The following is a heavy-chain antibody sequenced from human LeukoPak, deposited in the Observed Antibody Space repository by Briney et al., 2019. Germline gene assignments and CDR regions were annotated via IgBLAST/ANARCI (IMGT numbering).Heavy chain of an antibody. Sequence: SGTLSLTRAVSGGSISSSNWWSWVRQPPGKGLEWIGYIYYSGSTYYNPSLKSRVTISVDTSKNQFSLKLSSVTAADTAVYYCARAGDYDFWSGYYYYYYGMDVWGQGTTVTVSS. CDR2: IYYSGST. V-gene: IGHV4-4*02. J-gene: IGHJ6*02. CDR1: GGSISSSNW. D-gene: IGHD3-3*01. CDR3: ARAGDYDFWSGYYYYYYGMDV.